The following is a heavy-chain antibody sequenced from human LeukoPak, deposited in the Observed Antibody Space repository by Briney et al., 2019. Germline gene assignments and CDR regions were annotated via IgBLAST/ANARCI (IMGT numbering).Heavy chain of an antibody. V-gene: IGHV4-34*01. J-gene: IGHJ4*02. D-gene: IGHD5-24*01. CDR1: GGSFSGCY. CDR3: ASGRPHGDFDY. Sequence: SETLSLTCAVYGGSFSGCYWSWIRQSPGKGLEWIGEINHSGTTNYNPSLKSRVTISVDTSKNQFSLKLSSVTAADTAVYYCASGRPHGDFDYWGQGTLVTVSS. CDR2: INHSGTT.